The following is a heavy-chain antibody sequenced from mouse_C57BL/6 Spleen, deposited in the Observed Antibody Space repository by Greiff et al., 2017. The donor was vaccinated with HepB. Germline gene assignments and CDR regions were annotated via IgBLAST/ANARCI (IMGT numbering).Heavy chain of an antibody. CDR1: GYSFTGYF. J-gene: IGHJ1*03. CDR2: INPYNGDT. Sequence: EVQLQQSGPELVKPGDSVKISCKASGYSFTGYFMNWVMQSHGKSLEWIGRINPYNGDTFYNQKFKGKATLTVDKSSSTAHMELRSLTSEDSAVYYCARDYYGSSPWYFDVRGTGTTVTVSS. CDR3: ARDYYGSSPWYFDV. V-gene: IGHV1-20*01. D-gene: IGHD1-1*01.